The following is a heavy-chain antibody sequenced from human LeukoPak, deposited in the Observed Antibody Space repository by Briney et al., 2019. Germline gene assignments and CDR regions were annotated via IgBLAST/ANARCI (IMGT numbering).Heavy chain of an antibody. Sequence: ASVKVSCKASGYTFTSYGISWVRQAPGQGLEWMGWISAYNGNTNYAQKLQGRVTVTTDKSTSTAYMELRSLRSDDTAVYYCARGGGGIAAAGNFDLWGRGTLVTVSS. V-gene: IGHV1-18*01. J-gene: IGHJ2*01. CDR1: GYTFTSYG. D-gene: IGHD6-13*01. CDR3: ARGGGGIAAAGNFDL. CDR2: ISAYNGNT.